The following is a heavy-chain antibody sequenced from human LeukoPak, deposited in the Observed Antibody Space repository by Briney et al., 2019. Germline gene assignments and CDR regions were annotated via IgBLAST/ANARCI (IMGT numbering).Heavy chain of an antibody. Sequence: PGGSLRLSCAASGFTFSTYSMNWVRQAPGKGLEWASSVSHSGGHMYYAESMRGRFTISRDNAKNSLYLQMNSLRAEDTAVYYCAREYTASLYLLDWGQGTLVTVSS. CDR3: AREYTASLYLLD. V-gene: IGHV3-21*01. D-gene: IGHD3-16*02. CDR1: GFTFSTYS. CDR2: VSHSGGHM. J-gene: IGHJ4*02.